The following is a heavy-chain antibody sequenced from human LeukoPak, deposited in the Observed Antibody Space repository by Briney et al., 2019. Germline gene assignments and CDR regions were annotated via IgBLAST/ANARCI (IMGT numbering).Heavy chain of an antibody. J-gene: IGHJ4*02. D-gene: IGHD1-26*01. CDR2: ISSSGGST. CDR1: GFTFTTYA. V-gene: IGHV3-23*01. Sequence: GGSLRLSCAASGFTFTTYAMSWVRQAPRKGLEWVSSISSSGGSTYYADSVKGRFTISRDTSKNTVYLQMNSLRAEDTAVYYCARVFGGNYGGDYWGQGTLVTVSS. CDR3: ARVFGGNYGGDY.